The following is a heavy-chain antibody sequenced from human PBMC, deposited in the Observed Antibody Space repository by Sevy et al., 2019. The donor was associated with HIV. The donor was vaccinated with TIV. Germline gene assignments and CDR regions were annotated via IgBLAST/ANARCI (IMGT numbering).Heavy chain of an antibody. CDR3: ARDSDNYDILTGYYPFDY. D-gene: IGHD3-9*01. CDR2: INPSGGST. J-gene: IGHJ4*02. V-gene: IGHV1-46*01. Sequence: ASVNVSCKASGYTFTSQYMHWVRQTPGQGLEWMGIINPSGGSTRYAQKFQGRVTMTRDTSTSTVYMELSSLRSEDTAVYYCARDSDNYDILTGYYPFDYWGQGTLVTVSS. CDR1: GYTFTSQY.